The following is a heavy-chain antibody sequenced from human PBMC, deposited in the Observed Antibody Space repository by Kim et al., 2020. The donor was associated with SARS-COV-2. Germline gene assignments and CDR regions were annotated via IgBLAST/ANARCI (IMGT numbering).Heavy chain of an antibody. Sequence: SPSFQGQVTISADKSISTAYLQWSSLKASDTAMYYCARQAPQVGLDAFDIWGQGTMVTVSS. D-gene: IGHD1-26*01. V-gene: IGHV5-51*01. CDR3: ARQAPQVGLDAFDI. J-gene: IGHJ3*02.